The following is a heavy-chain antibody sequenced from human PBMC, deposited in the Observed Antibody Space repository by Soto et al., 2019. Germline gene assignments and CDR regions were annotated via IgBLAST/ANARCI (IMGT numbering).Heavy chain of an antibody. CDR2: ISAYTDDP. Sequence: ASVKVSCKASGNTFTNFGVTWVRQAPGQGLEWMGWISAYTDDPNYAQKFQGRVTMTIDTSTSTAYLDLRSLTSDDTAVYYCARAIPGAEAWFDPWGQGTLVTVSS. J-gene: IGHJ5*02. CDR3: ARAIPGAEAWFDP. CDR1: GNTFTNFG. V-gene: IGHV1-18*01. D-gene: IGHD2-2*01.